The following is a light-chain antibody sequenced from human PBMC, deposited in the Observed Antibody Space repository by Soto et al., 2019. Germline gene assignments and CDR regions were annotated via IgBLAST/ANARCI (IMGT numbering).Light chain of an antibody. Sequence: QSVLTQPASVSGSPGQSITISCTGTSSDVGAYNFVSWHQQHPGKAPKLMIYNVYDRPSGISYRFSGSKSGNTASLTISGLQGEDEADYYCSAYTVSRTNVFGTGTKVTVL. J-gene: IGLJ1*01. CDR1: SSDVGAYNF. CDR2: NVY. V-gene: IGLV2-14*03. CDR3: SAYTVSRTNV.